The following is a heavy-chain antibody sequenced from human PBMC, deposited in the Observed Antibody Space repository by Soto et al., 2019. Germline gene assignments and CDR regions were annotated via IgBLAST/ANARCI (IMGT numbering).Heavy chain of an antibody. CDR2: IYYSGST. V-gene: IGHV4-59*01. J-gene: IGHJ5*02. CDR3: ARYSSTHLWIQPGGFDP. CDR1: GGSISSYY. D-gene: IGHD5-18*01. Sequence: PSETLSLTCTVSGGSISSYYWSWIRQPPGKGLEWIGYIYYSGSTNYNPSLKSRVTISVDTSKNQFSLKLSSVTAADTAVYYCARYSSTHLWIQPGGFDPWGQGTLVTVSS.